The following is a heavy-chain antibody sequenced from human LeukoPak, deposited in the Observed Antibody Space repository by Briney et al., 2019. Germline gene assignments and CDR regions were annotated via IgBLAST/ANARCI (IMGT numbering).Heavy chain of an antibody. J-gene: IGHJ6*04. CDR2: ISYDERSK. D-gene: IGHD3-10*02. CDR3: AELGITMIGGV. V-gene: IGHV3-30*18. CDR1: RFSFSSYF. Sequence: GGSLRLSCEASRFSFSSYFLHWVRQAPGKGLEWVAIISYDERSKDYADSVKGRFTISRDNSENTLYLQMDSLRAEDTAVYYCAELGITMIGGVWGKGTTVTISS.